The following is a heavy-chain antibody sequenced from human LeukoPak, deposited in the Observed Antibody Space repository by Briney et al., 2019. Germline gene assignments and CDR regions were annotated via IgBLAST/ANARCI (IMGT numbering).Heavy chain of an antibody. J-gene: IGHJ5*02. D-gene: IGHD2-2*01. Sequence: ASVKVSCKASGYTFTGYYMHWVRQAPGQGLEWMGWINPNSGGTNYAQKFQGRVTMTRDTSISTAYMELSRLRSDDTAVYYCARERSYCSSTSCYHNRFDPWGQGTLVTVSS. CDR2: INPNSGGT. CDR1: GYTFTGYY. CDR3: ARERSYCSSTSCYHNRFDP. V-gene: IGHV1-2*02.